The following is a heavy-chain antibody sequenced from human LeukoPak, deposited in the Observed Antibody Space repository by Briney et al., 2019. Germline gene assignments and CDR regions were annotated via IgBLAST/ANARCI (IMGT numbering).Heavy chain of an antibody. CDR2: IYYSGST. CDR3: ARDGYSSDLGAFDI. CDR1: GGSISSGDYY. V-gene: IGHV4-30-4*08. Sequence: KPSQTLSLTCTVSGGSISSGDYYWSWIRQPPGKGLVWIGYIYYSGSTYYNPSLKSRVTISVDTSKNQFSLKLSSVTAADTAVYYCARDGYSSDLGAFDIWGQGTMVTVSS. D-gene: IGHD6-25*01. J-gene: IGHJ3*02.